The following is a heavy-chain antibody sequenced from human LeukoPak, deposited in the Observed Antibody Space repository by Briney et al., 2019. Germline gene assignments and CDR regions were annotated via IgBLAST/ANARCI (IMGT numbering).Heavy chain of an antibody. Sequence: ASVKVSCKVSGYTLTELSMHWVRQAPGKGLEWMGWINPNSGGTNYAQKFQGRVTMIRDTSISTAYMELSRLRSDDTAVYYCARDQGLTSHYASTHGDYWGQGTLVTVSS. V-gene: IGHV1-2*02. J-gene: IGHJ4*02. CDR1: GYTLTELS. D-gene: IGHD2-2*01. CDR3: ARDQGLTSHYASTHGDY. CDR2: INPNSGGT.